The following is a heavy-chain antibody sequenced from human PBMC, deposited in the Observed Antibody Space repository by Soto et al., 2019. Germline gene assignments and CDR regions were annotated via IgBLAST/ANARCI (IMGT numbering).Heavy chain of an antibody. CDR3: ARNTWQQPRDYYYGMDV. Sequence: GGSLRLSCAASGFTFSNYVMHWVRQAPGKGLEWVALISYDGSNKYYADSVKGRFTISRDNSKNTLYLQMNSLRIEDTTLYYCARNTWQQPRDYYYGMDVWGQGTTVTVSS. CDR2: ISYDGSNK. D-gene: IGHD6-13*01. V-gene: IGHV3-30-3*01. CDR1: GFTFSNYV. J-gene: IGHJ6*02.